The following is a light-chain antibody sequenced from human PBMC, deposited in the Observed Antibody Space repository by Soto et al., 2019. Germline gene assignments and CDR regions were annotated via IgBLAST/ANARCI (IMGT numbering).Light chain of an antibody. CDR2: GAS. J-gene: IGKJ1*01. CDR1: QSVSSSY. Sequence: EIVLTQSPGTLSLSPGERATLSCRASQSVSSSYLGWYQQKRGQAPRLLIYGASSRATGIPARFSGSGSGTDFTLTISRLEPEDFAVYYCQQHGNSPCTFGQGTKVEIK. V-gene: IGKV3-20*01. CDR3: QQHGNSPCT.